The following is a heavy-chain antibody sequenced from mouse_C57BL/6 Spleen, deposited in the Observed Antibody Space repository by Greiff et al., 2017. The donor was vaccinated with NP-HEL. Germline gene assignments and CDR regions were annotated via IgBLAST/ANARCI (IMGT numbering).Heavy chain of an antibody. V-gene: IGHV1-55*01. CDR2: IYPGSGST. Sequence: VQLQQSGAELVKPGASVKMSCKASGYTFTSYWITWVKQRPGQGLEWIGDIYPGSGSTNYNEKFKSKATLTVDTSSSTAYMQLSSLTSEDSAVYCCGRMEQLKPWFAYWGQGTLVTVSA. CDR1: GYTFTSYW. J-gene: IGHJ3*01. D-gene: IGHD3-2*02. CDR3: GRMEQLKPWFAY.